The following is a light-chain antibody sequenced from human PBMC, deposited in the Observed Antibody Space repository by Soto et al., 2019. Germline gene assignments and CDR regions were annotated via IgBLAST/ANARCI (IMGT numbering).Light chain of an antibody. J-gene: IGKJ5*01. Sequence: EIVLTQSPGTLSLSPGESATLSCRASQSVTNVYIAWYQQKPGQAPRLLIYGASNRATDIPDRFSGSGSGTDFTLTISRLEPEEFAVYYCQQYNSCPPITFGQGTRLEIK. CDR2: GAS. CDR3: QQYNSCPPIT. V-gene: IGKV3-20*01. CDR1: QSVTNVY.